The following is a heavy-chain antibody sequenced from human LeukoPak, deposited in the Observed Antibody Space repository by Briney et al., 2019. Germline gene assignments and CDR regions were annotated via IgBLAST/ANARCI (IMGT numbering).Heavy chain of an antibody. D-gene: IGHD7-27*01. J-gene: IGHJ4*02. CDR2: IYYSGST. CDR1: GGSISSYY. Sequence: SETLSLTCTVSGGSISSYYWSWIRQPPGKGLEWIGYIYYSGSTNYNPSLKSRVTILVDTSKNQFSLKLSSVTAADTAVYYCARGGLGIDFDYWGQGTLVTVSS. V-gene: IGHV4-59*01. CDR3: ARGGLGIDFDY.